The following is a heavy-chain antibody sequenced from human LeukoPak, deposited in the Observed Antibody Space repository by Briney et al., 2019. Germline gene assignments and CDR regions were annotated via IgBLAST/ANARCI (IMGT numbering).Heavy chain of an antibody. Sequence: GGSLRLSCAASGFTFSSYAMHWVRQAPGKGLEWVAVISYDGSNKYYADSVKGRFTISRDNSKNTLYLQMNSLRAEDTAVYYCARDLGIALDNWGQGTLVTVSS. J-gene: IGHJ4*02. CDR1: GFTFSSYA. CDR3: ARDLGIALDN. D-gene: IGHD6-13*01. CDR2: ISYDGSNK. V-gene: IGHV3-30*04.